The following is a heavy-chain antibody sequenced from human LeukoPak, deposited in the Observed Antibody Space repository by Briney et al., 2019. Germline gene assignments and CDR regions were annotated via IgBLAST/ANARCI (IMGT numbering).Heavy chain of an antibody. V-gene: IGHV4-34*01. CDR1: GGSSSGYY. CDR3: ARGGGYDYVWGSYRYRGYFDY. J-gene: IGHJ4*02. Sequence: SETLSLTCAVYGGSSSGYYWSWIRQPPGKGLEWIGEINHSGSTNYNPSLKSRVTISVDTSKNQFSLKLSSVTAADTAVYYCARGGGYDYVWGSYRYRGYFDYWGQGTLVTVSS. D-gene: IGHD3-16*02. CDR2: INHSGST.